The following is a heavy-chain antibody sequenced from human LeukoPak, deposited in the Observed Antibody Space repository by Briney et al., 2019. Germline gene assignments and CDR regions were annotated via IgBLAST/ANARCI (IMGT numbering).Heavy chain of an antibody. V-gene: IGHV3-30*02. CDR1: GSTFSTYG. CDR3: VKDYRHYYDSSDAY. Sequence: GGSLRLSCAASGSTFSTYGMHWVRQAPGKGLDWVAFVRTDGIYTSYADSVKGRFTISRDNSKNTLYLQMSSLRAEDTAVYYCVKDYRHYYDSSDAYWGQGTLVTVSS. CDR2: VRTDGIYT. D-gene: IGHD3-22*01. J-gene: IGHJ4*02.